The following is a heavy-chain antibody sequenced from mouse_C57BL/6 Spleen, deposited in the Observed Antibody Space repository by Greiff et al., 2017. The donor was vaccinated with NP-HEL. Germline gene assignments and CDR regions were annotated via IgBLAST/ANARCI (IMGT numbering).Heavy chain of an antibody. CDR3: TRGDATVVAEEYYYAMDY. Sequence: EVMLVESGEGLVKPGGSLKLSCAASGFTFSSYAMSWVRQTPEKRLEWVAYISSGGDYIYYADTVKGRFTISRDNARNTLYLQMSSLKSEDTAMYYCTRGDATVVAEEYYYAMDYWGQGTSVTVSS. V-gene: IGHV5-9-1*02. D-gene: IGHD1-1*01. CDR2: ISSGGDYI. J-gene: IGHJ4*01. CDR1: GFTFSSYA.